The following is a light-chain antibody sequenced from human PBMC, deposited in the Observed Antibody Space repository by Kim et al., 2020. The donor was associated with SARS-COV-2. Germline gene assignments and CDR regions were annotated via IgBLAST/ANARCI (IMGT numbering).Light chain of an antibody. CDR2: RAT. V-gene: IGLV3-9*01. Sequence: SVALGQTARITCGGNHIVTKNVHWYQQKPGQAPVLVMYRATNRPSGIPERFSGSNSGNTATLTISRAQAGDEADYYCQVWDSSTWVFGGGTQLTVL. CDR3: QVWDSSTWV. J-gene: IGLJ3*02. CDR1: HIVTKN.